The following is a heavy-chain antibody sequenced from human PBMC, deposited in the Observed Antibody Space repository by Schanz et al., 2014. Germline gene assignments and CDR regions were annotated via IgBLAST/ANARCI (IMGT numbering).Heavy chain of an antibody. V-gene: IGHV3-48*01. CDR1: GFNFSDYA. CDR3: ARPALWFGDNCFDP. CDR2: ISGSSRTI. Sequence: EVHLLESGGGLVPPGGSLRLSCAASGFNFSDYAMCWVRQAPGKGLEWVSYISGSSRTIYYADSMKGRFTVSRDNAENALYLQMNSLRAEDTAVYYCARPALWFGDNCFDPWGQGTLVTVSS. J-gene: IGHJ5*02. D-gene: IGHD3-10*01.